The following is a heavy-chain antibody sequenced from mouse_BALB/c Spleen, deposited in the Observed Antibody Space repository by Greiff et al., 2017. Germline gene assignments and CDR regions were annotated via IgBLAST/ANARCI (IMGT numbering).Heavy chain of an antibody. CDR1: GFTFSSFG. V-gene: IGHV5-17*02. CDR2: ISSGSSTI. Sequence: EVQLVESGGGLVQPGGSRKLSCAASGFTFSSFGMHWVRQAPEKGLEWVAYISSGSSTIYYADTVKGRFTISRDNPKNTLFLQMTSLRSEDTAMYYCARGTTARYFDVWGAGTTVTVSS. J-gene: IGHJ1*01. D-gene: IGHD1-2*01. CDR3: ARGTTARYFDV.